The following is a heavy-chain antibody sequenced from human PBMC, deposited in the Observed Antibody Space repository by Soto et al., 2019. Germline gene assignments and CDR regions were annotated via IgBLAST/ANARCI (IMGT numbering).Heavy chain of an antibody. J-gene: IGHJ4*02. CDR1: RGTFSIYA. CDR2: ISPTFGTA. D-gene: IGHD3-16*02. CDR3: ARNYDYFWGNYLAY. V-gene: IGHV1-69*12. Sequence: QVQLVQSGAEVKKPGASVKVSCKASRGTFSIYAISWVRQAPGQGLEWMGGISPTFGTANNAQKVQGRVTITADDYTSTVYMELSSLRYEDTAVDYCARNYDYFWGNYLAYWGQGTLVTVSS.